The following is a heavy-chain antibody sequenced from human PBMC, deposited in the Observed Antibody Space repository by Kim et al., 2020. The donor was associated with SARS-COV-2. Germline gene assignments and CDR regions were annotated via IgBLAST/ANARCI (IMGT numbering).Heavy chain of an antibody. Sequence: GESLKISCKGSGYSFTSYWIGWVRQMPGKGLEWMGIIYPGDSDTRYSPSFQGQVTISADKSISTAYLQWSSLKASDTAMYYCARTLGIVGATGWFDPWGQGTLVTVSS. J-gene: IGHJ5*02. CDR3: ARTLGIVGATGWFDP. D-gene: IGHD1-26*01. V-gene: IGHV5-51*01. CDR1: GYSFTSYW. CDR2: IYPGDSDT.